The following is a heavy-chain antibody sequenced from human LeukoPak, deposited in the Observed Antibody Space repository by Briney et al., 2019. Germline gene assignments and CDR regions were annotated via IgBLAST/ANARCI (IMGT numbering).Heavy chain of an antibody. CDR1: GFTFSSYW. Sequence: GGSLRLSCAASGFTFSSYWMSWVRQAPGKGLEWVANIKQDGSEKYYVDSVKGRFTISRDNAKNSLYLQMNSLGAEDTAVYYCARSMVRGVPSYYFDYWGQGTLVTVSS. V-gene: IGHV3-7*01. CDR2: IKQDGSEK. J-gene: IGHJ4*02. D-gene: IGHD3-10*01. CDR3: ARSMVRGVPSYYFDY.